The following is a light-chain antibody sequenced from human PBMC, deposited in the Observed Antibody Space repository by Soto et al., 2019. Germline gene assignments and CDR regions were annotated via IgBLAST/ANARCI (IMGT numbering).Light chain of an antibody. V-gene: IGLV2-23*01. CDR1: SSDVGNYNL. Sequence: QSALTQPASVSGSPGQSITISCTGTSSDVGNYNLVSWYQQHPGKAPKLMIYEGSKRPSGVSNRCSGSKSGNTASLTISGLQAEDEADYYCCSYAGSSTVVFGGGTKLTVL. CDR2: EGS. J-gene: IGLJ2*01. CDR3: CSYAGSSTVV.